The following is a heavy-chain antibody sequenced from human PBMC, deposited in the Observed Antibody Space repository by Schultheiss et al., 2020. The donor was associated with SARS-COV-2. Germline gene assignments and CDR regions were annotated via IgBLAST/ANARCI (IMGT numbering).Heavy chain of an antibody. D-gene: IGHD6-6*01. CDR2: TYYRSKWYN. Sequence: SETLSLTCAISGDSVSSNSAAWNWIRQSPSRGLEWLGRTYYRSKWYNDYAVSVKSRITINPDTSKNQFSLKLSSVTAADTAVYYCARHKATVEYSSSPNWFDPWGQGTLVTVSS. V-gene: IGHV6-1*01. CDR3: ARHKATVEYSSSPNWFDP. J-gene: IGHJ5*02. CDR1: GDSVSSNSAA.